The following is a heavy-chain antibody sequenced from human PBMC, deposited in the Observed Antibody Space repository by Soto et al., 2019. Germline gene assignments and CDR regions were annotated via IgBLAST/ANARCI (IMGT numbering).Heavy chain of an antibody. CDR2: IYYTGYT. CDR1: GGFISTSSYY. V-gene: IGHV4-39*02. CDR3: ARSAIAVNGLFDH. J-gene: IGHJ4*02. D-gene: IGHD6-19*01. Sequence: QLQLQESGPGLVKPSETLSLTCTVSGGFISTSSYYWGWVRQPPRKGLEWIGTIYYTGYTYYNPSLKSRVAMSVDTSKDHFSLNLTSVIAADPAIYYCARSAIAVNGLFDHWGLGTLVTVSS.